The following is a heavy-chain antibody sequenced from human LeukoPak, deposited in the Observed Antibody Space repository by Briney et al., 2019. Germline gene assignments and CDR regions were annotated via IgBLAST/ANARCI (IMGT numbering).Heavy chain of an antibody. CDR2: ISASDAI. CDR1: GFTFSSYA. V-gene: IGHV3-23*01. Sequence: GGSLRLSCAASGFTFSSYAMSWVRQAPGRGLEWVSVISASDAIYYPDSVKGRFTISRDNSKNTLYLQMNSLRVEDTAVYHCAKESGYSSGYFDYWGQGSLVTVSS. J-gene: IGHJ4*02. D-gene: IGHD6-19*01. CDR3: AKESGYSSGYFDY.